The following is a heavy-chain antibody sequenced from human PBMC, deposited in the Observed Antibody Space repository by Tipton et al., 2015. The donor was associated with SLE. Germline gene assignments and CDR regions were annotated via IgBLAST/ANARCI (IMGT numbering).Heavy chain of an antibody. Sequence: TLSLTCIVSGDSISSSSHYWGWIRQPAGKGLEWIGSIYYRGRTTYNPSLKSRVTISVDKSKNHFSMHLTSVTATDTAVYYCARRNYDVLTGYYDAFDIWGQGTRVTVSS. J-gene: IGHJ3*02. V-gene: IGHV4-61*05. CDR1: GDSISSSSHY. CDR2: IYYRGRT. D-gene: IGHD3-9*01. CDR3: ARRNYDVLTGYYDAFDI.